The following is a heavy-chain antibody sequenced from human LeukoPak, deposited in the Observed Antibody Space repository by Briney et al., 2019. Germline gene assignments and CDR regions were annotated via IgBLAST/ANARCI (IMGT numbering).Heavy chain of an antibody. J-gene: IGHJ5*02. Sequence: PSETLSLTCTVSGGSISSYYWSWIRQPAGKGLEWIGRIYTSGSTNYNPSLKSRVTISVDTSKNQFSLKLSSVTAADTAVYYCARSGGSGSYYGYNWFDPWGQGTLVTVSS. D-gene: IGHD3-10*01. CDR3: ARSGGSGSYYGYNWFDP. CDR2: IYTSGST. V-gene: IGHV4-4*07. CDR1: GGSISSYY.